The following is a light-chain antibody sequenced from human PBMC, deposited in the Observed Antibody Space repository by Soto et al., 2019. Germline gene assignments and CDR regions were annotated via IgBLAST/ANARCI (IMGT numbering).Light chain of an antibody. CDR2: DAS. V-gene: IGKV3-20*01. J-gene: IGKJ1*01. CDR3: QQYGTLLRT. Sequence: EIVLTQSPGTLSLSPGERATLSCRASQSVSSSYLAWYQQKHGQAPRLLIYDASSRATGIPDRFSGSGSGTDFTLTISRLEPEDFAVYYCQQYGTLLRTFGQGTKVEIK. CDR1: QSVSSSY.